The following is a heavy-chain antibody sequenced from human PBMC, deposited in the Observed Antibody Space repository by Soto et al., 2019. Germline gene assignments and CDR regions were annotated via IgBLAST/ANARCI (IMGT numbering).Heavy chain of an antibody. CDR1: GYTFASYA. CDR3: ARDPPPPDY. J-gene: IGHJ4*02. Sequence: QVQLVQSGAEVKKPGASVKVSCKASGYTFASYAISWMRQAPGQGLEWMGWISAYNGNTNYAQKLQGRVTMTTDTPTSTAYMDLKSLRSDATAVYYCARDPPPPDYWGQGTLVTVSS. CDR2: ISAYNGNT. V-gene: IGHV1-18*01.